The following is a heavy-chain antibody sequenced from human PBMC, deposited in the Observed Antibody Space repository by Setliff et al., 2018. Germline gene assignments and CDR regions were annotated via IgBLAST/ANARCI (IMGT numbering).Heavy chain of an antibody. CDR3: AKAASPLFGILGVEYHFDS. CDR1: GFTFSSYA. CDR2: IFGGDGST. Sequence: GGSLRLSCTASGFTFSSYAVSWVRQAPGKGLEWVSTIFGGDGSTYYADSVRGRFTISRDNSRSTLYLQMNSLRAEDTAIYYCAKAASPLFGILGVEYHFDSWGQGKLVTVSS. V-gene: IGHV3-23*01. D-gene: IGHD3-3*01. J-gene: IGHJ4*02.